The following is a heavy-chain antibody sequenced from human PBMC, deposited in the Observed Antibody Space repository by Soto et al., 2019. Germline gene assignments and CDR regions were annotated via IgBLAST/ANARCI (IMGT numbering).Heavy chain of an antibody. V-gene: IGHV1-69*01. Sequence: QVQLVQSGVEVKKPGSSVRVSCKASGDTFKNSVISWVRQAPGQGLEWMGGTIPLFWTTDYAQKCQGRLTITTDESTTTAYMEVSRLTSEDTAVYYCVAELDFGKLSVVWGQGTTVIVSS. D-gene: IGHD3-10*01. CDR2: TIPLFWTT. CDR1: GDTFKNSV. J-gene: IGHJ6*02. CDR3: VAELDFGKLSVV.